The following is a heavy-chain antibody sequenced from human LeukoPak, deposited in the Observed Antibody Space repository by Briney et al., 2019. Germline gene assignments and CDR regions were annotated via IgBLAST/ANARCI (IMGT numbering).Heavy chain of an antibody. CDR3: ARWGFIAVAGS. D-gene: IGHD6-19*01. CDR1: GFTFSDFA. Sequence: GGSLRLSCAASGFTFSDFAMSWVRQAPGKGLEWVSVIYSGGSTYYADSVKGRFTISRDNSKNTLYLQMNSLRAEDTAVYYCARWGFIAVAGSWGQGTLVTVSS. CDR2: IYSGGST. V-gene: IGHV3-53*01. J-gene: IGHJ4*02.